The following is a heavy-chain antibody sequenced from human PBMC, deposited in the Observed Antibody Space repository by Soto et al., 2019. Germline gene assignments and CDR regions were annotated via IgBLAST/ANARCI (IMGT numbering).Heavy chain of an antibody. J-gene: IGHJ6*03. Sequence: SETLSLTCTVSGGSISSYYWSWIRQPPGKGLEWIGYIYYSGSTNYNPSLKSRVTISVDTSKNQFSLKLSSVTAADTAVYYCARVFNFWSGPPPYYYYYYMDVWGKGTTVTVSS. V-gene: IGHV4-59*01. CDR1: GGSISSYY. CDR2: IYYSGST. D-gene: IGHD3-3*01. CDR3: ARVFNFWSGPPPYYYYYYMDV.